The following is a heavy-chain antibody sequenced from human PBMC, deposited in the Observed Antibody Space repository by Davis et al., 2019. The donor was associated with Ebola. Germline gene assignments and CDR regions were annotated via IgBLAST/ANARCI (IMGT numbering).Heavy chain of an antibody. CDR1: GFIFSRHG. CDR3: TTVRGDIDY. V-gene: IGHV3-33*01. J-gene: IGHJ4*02. Sequence: GESLKISCEASGFIFSRHGMNWVRQAPGKGLEWVGIIWSDQTTKYYADSVKGRFTISRDNSKKTLYLQMNSLKTEDTAVYYCTTVRGDIDYWGQGTLVTVSS. CDR2: IWSDQTTK. D-gene: IGHD3-10*01.